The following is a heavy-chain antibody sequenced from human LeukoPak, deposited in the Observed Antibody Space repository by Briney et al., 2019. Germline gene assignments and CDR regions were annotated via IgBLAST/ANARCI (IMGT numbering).Heavy chain of an antibody. CDR2: ISNDGSNE. CDR1: GFTFSSYG. CDR3: ARDYSIPPAAGSLYNWFAP. D-gene: IGHD6-13*01. V-gene: IGHV3-30*03. Sequence: GGSLRLSCAASGFTFSSYGMHWVRQAPGKGLEWVAVISNDGSNEFYADSMKGRFTISRDTSKNTLYLQMNSLRTEDTAVYYCARDYSIPPAAGSLYNWFAPWGQGTLVTVSS. J-gene: IGHJ5*02.